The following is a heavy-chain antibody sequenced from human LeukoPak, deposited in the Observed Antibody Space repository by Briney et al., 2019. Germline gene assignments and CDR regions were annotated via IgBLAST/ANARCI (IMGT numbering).Heavy chain of an antibody. V-gene: IGHV3-74*01. CDR2: INTEGSST. J-gene: IGHJ4*02. Sequence: PGGSLRLSCAASGFTFSRYWMHWVRQAPGKGLVWVSRINTEGSSTVYADSVKGRFTISRDDAKNTLYLQMKSLRAEDTALYYCARDRSTYGDSFDYWGQGTPVTVSS. D-gene: IGHD4-17*01. CDR1: GFTFSRYW. CDR3: ARDRSTYGDSFDY.